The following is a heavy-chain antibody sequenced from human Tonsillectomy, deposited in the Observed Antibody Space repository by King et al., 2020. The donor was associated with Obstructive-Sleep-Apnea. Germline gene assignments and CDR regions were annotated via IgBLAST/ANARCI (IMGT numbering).Heavy chain of an antibody. CDR3: AKDRRVGDYPGNAFDI. J-gene: IGHJ3*02. Sequence: VQLVESGGGLVQPGGSLRLSCAASGFTVSSYAMNWVRQAPGKGLEWVSGISGSGGSTYDSDSMKGRVTISRANSKDTVYLQMNIPRAEDTAVYYCAKDRRVGDYPGNAFDIWGQGTMVTVSS. CDR2: ISGSGGST. CDR1: GFTVSSYA. V-gene: IGHV3-23*04. D-gene: IGHD4-17*01.